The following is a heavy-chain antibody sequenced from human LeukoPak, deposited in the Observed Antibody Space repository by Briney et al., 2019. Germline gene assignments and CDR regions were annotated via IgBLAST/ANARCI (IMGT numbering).Heavy chain of an antibody. D-gene: IGHD5-12*01. V-gene: IGHV1-69*05. CDR2: IIPIFGTA. CDR1: GGTFSSYA. Sequence: GASVKVSCKASGGTFSSYAISWVRQAPGQGLEWMGRIIPIFGTANYAQKFQGRVTITTDESTSTAYMELSSLRSEDTAVYYCARDTGYPEDYWGQGALVAVSS. J-gene: IGHJ4*02. CDR3: ARDTGYPEDY.